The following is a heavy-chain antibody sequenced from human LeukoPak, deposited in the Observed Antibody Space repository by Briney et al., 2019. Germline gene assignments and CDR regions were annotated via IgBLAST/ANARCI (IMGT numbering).Heavy chain of an antibody. CDR2: INTGGSST. V-gene: IGHV3-74*01. D-gene: IGHD1-14*01. Sequence: PGGPLSLFCAASGFPFSSYWMHWVPQVPGKGLVWVARINTGGSSTTYADSVKGRLTISRDNAKNMLYLQMDSLRDEDTVVYYCARSNQADDYWVQGALVTVSS. CDR3: ARSNQADDY. J-gene: IGHJ4*02. CDR1: GFPFSSYW.